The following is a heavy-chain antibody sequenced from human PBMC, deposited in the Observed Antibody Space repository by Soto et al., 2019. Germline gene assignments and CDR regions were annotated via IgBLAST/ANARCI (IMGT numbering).Heavy chain of an antibody. CDR1: GFTFSSYA. V-gene: IGHV3-23*01. Sequence: GGSLRLSCAASGFTFSSYAMSWVRQAPGKGLEWVSAISGSGGSTYYADSVKGRFTISRDNSKNTLYLQMNSLRAEDTAVYYCAKDGTDYDFWSGYDYWGQGTLVTVSS. CDR3: AKDGTDYDFWSGYDY. CDR2: ISGSGGST. J-gene: IGHJ4*02. D-gene: IGHD3-3*01.